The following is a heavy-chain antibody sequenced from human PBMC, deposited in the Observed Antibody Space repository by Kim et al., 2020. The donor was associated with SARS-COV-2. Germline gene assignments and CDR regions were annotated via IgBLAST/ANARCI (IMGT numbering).Heavy chain of an antibody. V-gene: IGHV4-34*01. CDR2: INHSGST. CDR1: GGSFSGYY. Sequence: SETLSLTCAVYGGSFSGYYWSWIRQPPGKGLEWIGEINHSGSTNYNPSLKSRVTISVDTSKNQFSLKLSSVTAADTAVYYCARGRSEVGLLDYWGQGTLVTVSS. D-gene: IGHD2-15*01. J-gene: IGHJ4*02. CDR3: ARGRSEVGLLDY.